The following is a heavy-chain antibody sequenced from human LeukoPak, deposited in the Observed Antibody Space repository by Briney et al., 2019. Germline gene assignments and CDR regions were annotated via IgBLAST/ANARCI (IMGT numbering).Heavy chain of an antibody. CDR2: IYSGGST. Sequence: GGSLRLSCAASGFTVSSNYMSWVRQAPGKVLEWVSVIYSGGSTYYADSVKGRFTISRDNSKNTLYLQMNSLRAEDTAVYYCARAPAAKYYYYGMDVWGQGTTVTVSS. J-gene: IGHJ6*02. V-gene: IGHV3-53*01. CDR1: GFTVSSNY. D-gene: IGHD2-2*01. CDR3: ARAPAAKYYYYGMDV.